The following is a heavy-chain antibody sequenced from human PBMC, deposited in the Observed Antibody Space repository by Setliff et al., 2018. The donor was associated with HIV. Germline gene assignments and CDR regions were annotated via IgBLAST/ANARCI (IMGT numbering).Heavy chain of an antibody. CDR3: ARDNLYYNLYDGSPVYGMDV. Sequence: PGGSLRLSCAASGFTFRNYKFNWVRQAPGRGLEWVSSISIGSGGAIDYADSVQGRFTISRDNSKNSLYLQMNGLRVEDTGVYYCARDNLYYNLYDGSPVYGMDVWGQGTTGTVSS. CDR2: ISIGSGGAI. V-gene: IGHV3-21*01. CDR1: GFTFRNYK. J-gene: IGHJ6*02. D-gene: IGHD3-3*01.